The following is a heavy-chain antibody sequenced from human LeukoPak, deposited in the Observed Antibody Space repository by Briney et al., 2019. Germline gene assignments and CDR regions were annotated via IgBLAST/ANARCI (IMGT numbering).Heavy chain of an antibody. V-gene: IGHV4-61*01. J-gene: IGHJ6*02. D-gene: IGHD6-19*01. Sequence: SETLSLTCTVSGGSVSCGSYYWSWIRQPPGKGLEWIGYIYYSGSTNYNPSLKSRVTISVDTSKNQFSLKLSSVTAADTAVYYCARSGWISYYYYYGMDVWGQGTTVTVSS. CDR1: GGSVSCGSYY. CDR3: ARSGWISYYYYYGMDV. CDR2: IYYSGST.